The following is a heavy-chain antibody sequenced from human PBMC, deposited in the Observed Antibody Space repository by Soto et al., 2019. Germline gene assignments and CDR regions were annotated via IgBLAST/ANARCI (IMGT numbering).Heavy chain of an antibody. CDR2: VYYRGSI. CDR1: GDSISSPDYY. J-gene: IGHJ5*01. Sequence: SETLSLTCTVSGDSISSPDYYWSWIRLAPGKCLELIGYVYYRGSIYYTPSFESRVSISVDTSKNQFSLRLTSVTAADSAMYFCARVTFTPNWFDSWGQGILVTVS. D-gene: IGHD3-3*02. V-gene: IGHV4-30-4*01. CDR3: ARVTFTPNWFDS.